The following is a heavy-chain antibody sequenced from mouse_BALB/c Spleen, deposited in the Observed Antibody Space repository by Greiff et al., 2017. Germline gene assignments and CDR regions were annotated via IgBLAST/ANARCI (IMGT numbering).Heavy chain of an antibody. CDR2: IDPANGNT. J-gene: IGHJ1*01. Sequence: VHVKQSGAELVKPGASVKLSCTASGFNIKDTYMHWVKQRPEQGLEWIGRIDPANGNTKYDPKFQGKATITADTSSNTAYLQLSSLTSEDTAVYYCARVITTGYWYFDVWGAGTTVTVSS. CDR1: GFNIKDTY. V-gene: IGHV14-3*02. CDR3: ARVITTGYWYFDV. D-gene: IGHD2-4*01.